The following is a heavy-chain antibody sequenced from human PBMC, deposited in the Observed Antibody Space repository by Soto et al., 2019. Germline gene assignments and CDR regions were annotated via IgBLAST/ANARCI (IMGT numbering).Heavy chain of an antibody. Sequence: SETLSLTCTFSCGSIISGDYYWSWIRRPPGKGLEWIGYIYYSGSTYYNPSLKSRVTISVDTSKNQFSLKLSSVTAADTAVYYCALSYGSGSSPLDYWGQGTLVTVSS. D-gene: IGHD3-10*01. CDR1: CGSIISGDYY. CDR3: ALSYGSGSSPLDY. CDR2: IYYSGST. J-gene: IGHJ4*02. V-gene: IGHV4-30-4*01.